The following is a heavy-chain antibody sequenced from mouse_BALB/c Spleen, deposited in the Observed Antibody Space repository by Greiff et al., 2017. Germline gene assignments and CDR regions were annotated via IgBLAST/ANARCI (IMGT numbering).Heavy chain of an antibody. J-gene: IGHJ4*01. Sequence: EVKLQESGGGLVQPGGSRKLSCAASGFTFSDYGMAWVRQAPGKGPEWVAFISNLAYSIYYADTVTGRFTISRENAKNTLYLEMSSLRSEDTAMYYCARDRGYGAMDYWGQGTSVTVSS. CDR2: ISNLAYSI. CDR1: GFTFSDYG. CDR3: ARDRGYGAMDY. V-gene: IGHV5-15*02. D-gene: IGHD2-14*01.